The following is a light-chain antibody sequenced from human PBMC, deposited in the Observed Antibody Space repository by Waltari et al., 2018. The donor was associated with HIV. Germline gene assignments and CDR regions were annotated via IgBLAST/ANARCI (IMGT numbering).Light chain of an antibody. CDR2: GGS. Sequence: QSALTQPASVSGSPGQSITISCTGTSSDVGSYNLVSWYQQHPGKAPKLIISGGSKRPSGVSNRFSGSKSGNTASLTISGLQAEDEADYYCCSYADSSTYVVFGGGTKLTVL. V-gene: IGLV2-23*01. CDR1: SSDVGSYNL. CDR3: CSYADSSTYVV. J-gene: IGLJ2*01.